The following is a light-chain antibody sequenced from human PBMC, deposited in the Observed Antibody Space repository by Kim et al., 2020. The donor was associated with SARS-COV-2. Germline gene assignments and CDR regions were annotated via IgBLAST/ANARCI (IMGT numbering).Light chain of an antibody. CDR2: KVS. V-gene: IGKV2-24*01. Sequence: QPTSISCRSSQSHVHRNGNTFLSWFHQRRSQPPRLLIYKVSNRFSGVPDRFSGSGAGTDFTLKISRVEAEDVGVYYCMQATQYPRTFGQGTKLEI. J-gene: IGKJ2*01. CDR1: QSHVHRNGNTF. CDR3: MQATQYPRT.